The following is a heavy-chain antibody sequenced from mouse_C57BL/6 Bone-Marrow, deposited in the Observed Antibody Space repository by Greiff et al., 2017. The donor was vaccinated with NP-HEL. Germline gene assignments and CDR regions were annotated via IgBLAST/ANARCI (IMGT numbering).Heavy chain of an antibody. J-gene: IGHJ1*03. D-gene: IGHD1-1*01. V-gene: IGHV1-74*01. Sequence: VQLQQPGAELVKPGASVKVSCKASGYTFTSYWMHWVKQRPGQGLEWIGRIHPSDSDTNYNQKFKGKATLTVDKSSSTAYIQLSSLTSEDSAVYYCAPYYGSSPYWYFDVWGTGTTVTGSS. CDR1: GYTFTSYW. CDR2: IHPSDSDT. CDR3: APYYGSSPYWYFDV.